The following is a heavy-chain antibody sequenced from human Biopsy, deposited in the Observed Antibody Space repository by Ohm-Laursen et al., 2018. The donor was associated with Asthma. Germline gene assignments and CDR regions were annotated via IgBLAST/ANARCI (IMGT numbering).Heavy chain of an antibody. J-gene: IGHJ6*02. CDR3: VRGSSSWHHGPFHYYYGLDV. D-gene: IGHD6-13*01. V-gene: IGHV4-39*01. Sequence: SETLSLTCSLSSGSGGYMRSGNYYWGWIRQPPGKGLEWIGSIYYSGTTYYNPSLEGRVNVSAATSKNQFSLKLTSLTAADTAVYYCVRGSSSWHHGPFHYYYGLDVWGQGTTATVSS. CDR1: SGSGGYMRSGNYY. CDR2: IYYSGTT.